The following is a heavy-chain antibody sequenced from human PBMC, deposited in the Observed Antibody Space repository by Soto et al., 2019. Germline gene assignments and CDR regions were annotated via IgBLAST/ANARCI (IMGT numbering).Heavy chain of an antibody. CDR2: AIPVYGST. CDR3: ARRGVANSRDAFDI. D-gene: IGHD1-26*01. CDR1: GGTFSNYA. J-gene: IGHJ3*02. Sequence: QVQLVQSGAEVKKPGTSVKVSCEVSGGTFSNYAITWVRQAPGQGLEWLGGAIPVYGSTNYAQKFQGRVTITAGESATTTLMELSSLRSDDTAVYYCARRGVANSRDAFDIWGQGTLVTVS. V-gene: IGHV1-69*01.